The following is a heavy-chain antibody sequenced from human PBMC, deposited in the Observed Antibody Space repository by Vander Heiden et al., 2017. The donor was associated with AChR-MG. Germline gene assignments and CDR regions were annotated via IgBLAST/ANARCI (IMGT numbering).Heavy chain of an antibody. CDR3: ARVGAIDWNDGLFDS. CDR1: GYTFTGYY. V-gene: IGHV1-2*02. CDR2: IKPNSGAT. D-gene: IGHD1-1*01. Sequence: QVQLVQSGAEVKNPGASVKVSCKASGYTFTGYYIHWVRQAPGQGLEWMGWIKPNSGATNYAHNFQGRVIMTRDTSISTAYMELNNLRSDDTAVYYCARVGAIDWNDGLFDSWGQGTLVTVSS. J-gene: IGHJ4*02.